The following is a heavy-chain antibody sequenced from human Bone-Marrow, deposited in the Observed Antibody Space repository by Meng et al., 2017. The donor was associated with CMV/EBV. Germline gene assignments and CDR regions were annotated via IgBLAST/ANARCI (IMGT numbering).Heavy chain of an antibody. Sequence: GGSLRLSCAASGFTFSSYAMHWVRQAPGKGLEWVAVISYDGSNKYYADSVKGRFTISRDNSKNTLYLQMNSLRAEDTAVYYCAKGLGSIAARGYYYYGMDVWGQGTTVTSP. D-gene: IGHD6-6*01. V-gene: IGHV3-30-3*01. CDR2: ISYDGSNK. CDR1: GFTFSSYA. J-gene: IGHJ6*02. CDR3: AKGLGSIAARGYYYYGMDV.